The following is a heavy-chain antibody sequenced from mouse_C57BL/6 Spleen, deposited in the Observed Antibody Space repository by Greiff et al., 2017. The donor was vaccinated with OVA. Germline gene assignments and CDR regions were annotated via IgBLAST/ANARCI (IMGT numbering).Heavy chain of an antibody. CDR2: ISGGGGNT. CDR3: ARGDYDYDGRYFDY. J-gene: IGHJ2*01. D-gene: IGHD2-4*01. CDR1: GFTFSSYT. V-gene: IGHV5-9*01. Sequence: EVQLVESGGGLVKPGGSLKLSCAASGFTFSSYTMSWVRQTPEKRLEWVATISGGGGNTYYPDSVKGRFTISRDNAKNTLYLQMSSLRSEDTALYYCARGDYDYDGRYFDYWGQGTTLTVSS.